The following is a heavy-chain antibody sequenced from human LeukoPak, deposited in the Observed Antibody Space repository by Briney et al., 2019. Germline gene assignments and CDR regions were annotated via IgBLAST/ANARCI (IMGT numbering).Heavy chain of an antibody. CDR2: IYTSGST. CDR1: GASISSGSYY. Sequence: PSETLSLTCTVSGASISSGSYYWSWIRQPAGKGLEWIGRIYTSGSTNYTPSLTRRVTISLDTSKNQFSLKLSSLTATDAAVYYCARDRTYYDFGSGYYTASLAGNAFYIWGQGTMVTVSS. D-gene: IGHD3-3*01. CDR3: ARDRTYYDFGSGYYTASLAGNAFYI. V-gene: IGHV4-61*02. J-gene: IGHJ3*02.